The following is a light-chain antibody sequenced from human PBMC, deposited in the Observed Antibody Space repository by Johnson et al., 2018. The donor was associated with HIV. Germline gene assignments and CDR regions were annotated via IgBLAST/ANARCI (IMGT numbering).Light chain of an antibody. CDR2: ENN. CDR1: SSNIGNNY. J-gene: IGLJ1*01. Sequence: QPVLTQPPSVSAAPGQKVTISCSGSSSNIGNNYVSWYQQLPGTAPKLLIYENNMRPSGIPDRFSGSKSGTSAALGITGVQTGDEADYYCGTWDSSLSAGGVFGTGTKVTVL. CDR3: GTWDSSLSAGGV. V-gene: IGLV1-51*02.